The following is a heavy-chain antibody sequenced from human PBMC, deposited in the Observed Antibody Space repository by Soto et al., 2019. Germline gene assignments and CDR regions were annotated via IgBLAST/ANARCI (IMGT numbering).Heavy chain of an antibody. CDR3: ASVAMVAARKDFDY. V-gene: IGHV4-34*01. Sequence: SETLSLTCAVYGGSFSGYYWSWIRQPPGKGLEWIGEINPSGSTNYNPSLKSRVTISVDTSKNQSSLKLSSVTAADPAVYYCASVAMVAARKDFDYWGQGTLVTVSS. CDR2: INPSGST. J-gene: IGHJ4*02. D-gene: IGHD6-6*01. CDR1: GGSFSGYY.